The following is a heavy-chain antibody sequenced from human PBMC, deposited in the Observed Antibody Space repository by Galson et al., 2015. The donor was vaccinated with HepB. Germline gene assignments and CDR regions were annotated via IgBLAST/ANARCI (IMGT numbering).Heavy chain of an antibody. J-gene: IGHJ5*02. V-gene: IGHV3-49*03. CDR2: IRTKAYGGTT. D-gene: IGHD3-3*01. CDR1: GFSFGDHA. Sequence: SLRLSCAASGFSFGDHAMTWFRQPPGKGLEWVASIRTKAYGGTTEYGASVKGRFTISRDDSKSVASLQMDSLKTEDTAVYFCTRDTGVWSDYSSNWFDPWGQGTLVTVSS. CDR3: TRDTGVWSDYSSNWFDP.